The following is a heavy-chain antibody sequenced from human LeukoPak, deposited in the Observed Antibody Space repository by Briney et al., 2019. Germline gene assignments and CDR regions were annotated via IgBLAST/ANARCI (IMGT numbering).Heavy chain of an antibody. CDR3: ARQGRDYYDSSGYTLDY. V-gene: IGHV5-51*01. CDR1: GYSFTSYW. CDR2: IYPGDSDT. J-gene: IGHJ4*02. Sequence: GESLKISCKGSGYSFTSYWIGWVRQMPGKGLEWMGIIYPGDSDTRYSPSFQGQVTISADKSISTAYLQWSSLKASDTAMYYCARQGRDYYDSSGYTLDYWGQGTLVTVSS. D-gene: IGHD3-22*01.